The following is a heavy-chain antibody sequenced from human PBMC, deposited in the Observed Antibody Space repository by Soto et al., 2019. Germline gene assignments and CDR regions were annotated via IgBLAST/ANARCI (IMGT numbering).Heavy chain of an antibody. J-gene: IGHJ5*02. CDR3: ARHQIYYYDSSGTNWFDP. CDR2: IYYSGST. CDR1: GGSISSSSYY. D-gene: IGHD3-22*01. V-gene: IGHV4-39*01. Sequence: PSETLSLTCTVSGGSISSSSYYWGWIRQPPGKGLEWIGSIYYSGSTYYNPSLKSRVTISVDTSKNQFSLKLSSVTAADTAVCYCARHQIYYYDSSGTNWFDPWGQGTLVTVSS.